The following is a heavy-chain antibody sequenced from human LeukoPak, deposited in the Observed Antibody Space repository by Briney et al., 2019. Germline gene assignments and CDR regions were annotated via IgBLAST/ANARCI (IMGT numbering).Heavy chain of an antibody. CDR1: GFSFNNFA. J-gene: IGHJ6*03. CDR2: ISYDGSSK. CDR3: AKDSAFYYIDV. Sequence: PGRSLRLSCAASGFSFNNFAMHWVRQAPGKGLEWVAHISYDGSSKYNEDSVKGRFTISRDDSKNTLYLQMNSLKGDDTAVYYCAKDSAFYYIDVWGKGTTVITSS. D-gene: IGHD3-10*01. V-gene: IGHV3-30*04.